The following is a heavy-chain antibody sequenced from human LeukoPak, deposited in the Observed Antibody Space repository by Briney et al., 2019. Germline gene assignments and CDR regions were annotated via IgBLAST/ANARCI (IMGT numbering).Heavy chain of an antibody. V-gene: IGHV3-43*01. CDR3: AKDMRSSSWYYFDY. CDR2: ISWDGGST. Sequence: PGGSLRLSCAASGFTFSNYTMHWVRQAPGKGLEWVSLISWDGGSTYYADSVKGRFTISRDNSKNSLYLQMNSLRTEDTALYYCAKDMRSSSWYYFDYWGQGTLVTVSS. CDR1: GFTFSNYT. J-gene: IGHJ4*02. D-gene: IGHD6-13*01.